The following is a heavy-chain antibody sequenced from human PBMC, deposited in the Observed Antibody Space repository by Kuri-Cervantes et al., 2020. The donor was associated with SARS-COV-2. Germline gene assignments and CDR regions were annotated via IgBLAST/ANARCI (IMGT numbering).Heavy chain of an antibody. Sequence: GGSLRLSCAASGFTFRSYSMIWVRQAPGKGLEWVSSISSGSDYIYYADSMKGRFTISRDNAKSSLFLQLTSLRAEDTAVYYCAKEGILEWLSFDYWGQGTLVTVSS. CDR1: GFTFRSYS. CDR2: ISSGSDYI. CDR3: AKEGILEWLSFDY. V-gene: IGHV3-21*01. D-gene: IGHD3-3*01. J-gene: IGHJ4*02.